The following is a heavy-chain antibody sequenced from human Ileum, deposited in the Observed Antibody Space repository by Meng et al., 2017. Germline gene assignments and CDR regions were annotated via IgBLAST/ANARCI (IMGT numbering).Heavy chain of an antibody. D-gene: IGHD1-14*01. J-gene: IGHJ4*02. CDR3: ARVSYNKGSPKFDS. Sequence: QVQLQESGPGLVKPSETLSRSGAVSGDSIRNGNWWSWVRQPPGKGLEWIGEIYESGTTNYNPSLKSRVTISVDKSKNEFSLKLSSVTAADTALYYCARVSYNKGSPKFDSWGQGTLVTVSS. CDR2: IYESGTT. V-gene: IGHV4-4*02. CDR1: GDSIRNGNW.